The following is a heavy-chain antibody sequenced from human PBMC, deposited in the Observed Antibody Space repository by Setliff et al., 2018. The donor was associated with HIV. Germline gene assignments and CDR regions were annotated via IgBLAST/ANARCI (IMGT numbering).Heavy chain of an antibody. V-gene: IGHV7-4-1*02. CDR1: GYTFTTYA. CDR2: TNTNTGNP. Sequence: ASVKVSCKASGYTFTTYAMNWVRQAPGQGLEWMGWTNTNTGNPTYAQGFTGRFVFSLDTSVSTAYLQISSLKAEDTAVYYCAREVVVAGVHYYNMDVWGKGTTVTVSS. D-gene: IGHD2-15*01. CDR3: AREVVVAGVHYYNMDV. J-gene: IGHJ6*03.